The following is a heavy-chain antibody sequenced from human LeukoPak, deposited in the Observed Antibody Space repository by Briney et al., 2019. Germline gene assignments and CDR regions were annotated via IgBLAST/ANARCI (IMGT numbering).Heavy chain of an antibody. CDR1: GFTFSCYA. Sequence: GGSLRLSCAASGFTFSCYAIRWVRQAPGKGLEWVGRIKSKTDAGKTDYAAPVKGRFTISRDDSKNTLYLQMNSVKTEDTAVYYCTTGLGVVVTAIPLGWGQGTLVTVSS. CDR2: IKSKTDAGKT. V-gene: IGHV3-15*01. D-gene: IGHD2-21*02. CDR3: TTGLGVVVTAIPLG. J-gene: IGHJ4*02.